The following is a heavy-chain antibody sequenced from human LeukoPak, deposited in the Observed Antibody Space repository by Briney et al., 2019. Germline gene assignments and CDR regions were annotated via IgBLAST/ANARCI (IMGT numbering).Heavy chain of an antibody. D-gene: IGHD6-13*01. Sequence: GASVKVSCKASGYTFTSYDINWVRQATGQGLEWMGWMNPNSGNTGYAQKFQGRVTITRNTSISTAYMELSSLRSDDTAVYYCAKEANWSPYSSSWYDPYYYYGMDVWGQGTTVTVSS. CDR3: AKEANWSPYSSSWYDPYYYYGMDV. CDR1: GYTFTSYD. J-gene: IGHJ6*02. V-gene: IGHV1-8*03. CDR2: MNPNSGNT.